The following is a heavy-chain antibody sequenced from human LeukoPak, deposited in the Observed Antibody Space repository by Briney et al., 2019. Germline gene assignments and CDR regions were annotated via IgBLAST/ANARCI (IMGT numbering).Heavy chain of an antibody. CDR2: IYTSGST. Sequence: PSETLSLTCTVSGGSISSGSYYWSWIRQPAGKGLEWIGRIYTSGSTNYNPSLKSRVTISVDTSKNQFSLKLSSVTAADTAVYYCARQISEIVVVVAAWFDPWGQGTLVTVSS. CDR3: ARQISEIVVVVAAWFDP. D-gene: IGHD2-15*01. V-gene: IGHV4-61*02. J-gene: IGHJ5*02. CDR1: GGSISSGSYY.